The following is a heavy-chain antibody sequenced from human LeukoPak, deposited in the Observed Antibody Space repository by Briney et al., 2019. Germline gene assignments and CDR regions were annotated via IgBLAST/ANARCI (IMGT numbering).Heavy chain of an antibody. J-gene: IGHJ4*02. CDR2: IYYSGST. D-gene: IGHD5-18*01. CDR3: ARARRGYSYGFY. V-gene: IGHV4-31*03. Sequence: PSETLSLTCTVSGGSISSGGYYWSWLRQHPGKGLEWIGYIYYSGSTYYNPSLKSRVTISVDTSKNQFSLKLSSVTAADTAVYYCARARRGYSYGFYWGQGTLVTVSS. CDR1: GGSISSGGYY.